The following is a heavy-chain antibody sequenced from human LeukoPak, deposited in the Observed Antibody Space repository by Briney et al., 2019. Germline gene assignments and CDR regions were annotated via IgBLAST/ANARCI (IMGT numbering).Heavy chain of an antibody. CDR1: GFTFSSYG. Sequence: GSLRLSCAASGFTFSSYGMHWVRQAPGKGLEWVAFIRYDGSNKYYADSVEGRFTISRDNSKNTLSLQMKSLRAEDTAVYYCAKDSRGYSYGAFDYWGQGTLVTVSS. CDR2: IRYDGSNK. CDR3: AKDSRGYSYGAFDY. J-gene: IGHJ4*02. V-gene: IGHV3-30*02. D-gene: IGHD5-18*01.